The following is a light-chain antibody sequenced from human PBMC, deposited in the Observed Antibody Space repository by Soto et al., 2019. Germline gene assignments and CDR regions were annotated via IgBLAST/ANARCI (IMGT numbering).Light chain of an antibody. CDR3: QVWDSSSDHYV. J-gene: IGLJ1*01. CDR1: STDFVSYNR. V-gene: IGLV2-18*01. CDR2: EAS. Sequence: QSALTQPPSVSGSPGQSVTISCTGTSTDFVSYNRVSWYQQPPGTAPKLIIYEASNRPSGVPDRFSGSNSGNTATLTISRVEAGDEADYYCQVWDSSSDHYVFGTGTKLTVL.